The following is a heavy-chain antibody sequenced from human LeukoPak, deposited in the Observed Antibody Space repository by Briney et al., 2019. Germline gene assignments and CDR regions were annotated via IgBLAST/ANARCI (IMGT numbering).Heavy chain of an antibody. V-gene: IGHV5-51*01. CDR3: ARRAGSCSGGSCEYFEY. J-gene: IGHJ4*02. CDR1: GYSFTSYW. D-gene: IGHD2-15*01. CDR2: IYPGYSDT. Sequence: GESLKISCKGSGYSFTSYWIGWVRQMPGKGLEWMGIIYPGYSDTRYSPSFQGQVTISADKSISTAYLQWSSLRASDTAIYYCARRAGSCSGGSCEYFEYWGQGTLVTVSS.